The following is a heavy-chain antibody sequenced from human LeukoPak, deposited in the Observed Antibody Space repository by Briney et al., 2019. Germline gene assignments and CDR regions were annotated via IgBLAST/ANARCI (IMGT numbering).Heavy chain of an antibody. D-gene: IGHD2-15*01. CDR3: AKLGIVVVVAATTWFDP. J-gene: IGHJ5*02. V-gene: IGHV3-23*01. CDR2: ISGSGGST. Sequence: HPGGSLRLSCAASGFTFSSYSMIWVRQAPGKGLEWVSAISGSGGSTYYADSVKGRFTISRDNSKNTLYLQMNSLRAEDTAVYYCAKLGIVVVVAATTWFDPWGQGTLVTVSS. CDR1: GFTFSSYS.